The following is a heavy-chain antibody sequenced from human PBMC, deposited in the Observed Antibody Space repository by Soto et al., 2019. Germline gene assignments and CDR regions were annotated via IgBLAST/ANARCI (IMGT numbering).Heavy chain of an antibody. Sequence: EVQLVESGGGLVQPGGSLRLSCAASGFTFSSYWMHWVRQAPGKGLVWVSRINSDGRSTSYADSVKGLFTISRDNAKNTLYLQRNSLRAEDTAVYYCARVPVQLDPPYFWGKGTLVTVAA. CDR2: INSDGRST. CDR1: GFTFSSYW. J-gene: IGHJ4*02. D-gene: IGHD1-1*01. V-gene: IGHV3-74*01. CDR3: ARVPVQLDPPYF.